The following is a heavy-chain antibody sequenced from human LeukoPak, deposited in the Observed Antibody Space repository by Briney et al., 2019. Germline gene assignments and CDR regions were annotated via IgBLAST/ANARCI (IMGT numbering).Heavy chain of an antibody. J-gene: IGHJ4*02. D-gene: IGHD5-12*01. V-gene: IGHV3-7*01. Sequence: GGSLRLSCAASGFTFSSFWMTWFRQAPGKGLEWVANINQDGSEKYYVDSVKGRFTISRDNAKNSVYLQMNSLRAEDTAVYYCARDGGVSGYDLLDYWGQGTLVTVSS. CDR2: INQDGSEK. CDR1: GFTFSSFW. CDR3: ARDGGVSGYDLLDY.